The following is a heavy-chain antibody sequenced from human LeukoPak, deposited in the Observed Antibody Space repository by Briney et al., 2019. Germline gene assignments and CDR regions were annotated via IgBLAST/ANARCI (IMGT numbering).Heavy chain of an antibody. CDR1: GFTFGRYW. Sequence: GGSLGLFCVASGFTFGRYWMTWVRQAPGKGLEWVANIQPDGSQGLYVDSVKGRFIISRDNAKKSLYLQMNSLRAEDTAVYYCTRDTLYGALDSWGQGTLVIVSS. J-gene: IGHJ4*02. D-gene: IGHD4-17*01. V-gene: IGHV3-7*01. CDR2: IQPDGSQG. CDR3: TRDTLYGALDS.